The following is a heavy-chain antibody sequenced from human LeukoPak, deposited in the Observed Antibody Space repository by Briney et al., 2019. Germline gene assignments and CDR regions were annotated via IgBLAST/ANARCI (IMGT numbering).Heavy chain of an antibody. V-gene: IGHV3-23*01. J-gene: IGHJ4*01. Sequence: GGSLRLSCEASGFTFSSSAMSWVRQAPGRGLEWVSTVSGSDGSTYYADSVKGRFTISRDNSKNTLYLQMNSLRAEDTAVYYCAKGGRSTTPGYWGQGTLATVST. CDR1: GFTFSSSA. D-gene: IGHD1-1*01. CDR2: VSGSDGST. CDR3: AKGGRSTTPGY.